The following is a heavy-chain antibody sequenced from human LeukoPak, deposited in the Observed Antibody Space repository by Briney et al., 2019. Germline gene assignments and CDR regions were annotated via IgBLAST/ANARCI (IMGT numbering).Heavy chain of an antibody. V-gene: IGHV4-59*08. CDR1: GGSISSYY. CDR3: ARHGSEGGSGIYRTFDI. CDR2: IYYSGST. Sequence: SETLSLTCTVSGGSISSYYWSWIRQHPGKGLEWIGYIYYSGSTYYNPSLRSRVTISVDTSKNQFSLKLSSMTAADTAVYYCARHGSEGGSGIYRTFDIWGQGTMVTVSS. D-gene: IGHD3-10*01. J-gene: IGHJ3*02.